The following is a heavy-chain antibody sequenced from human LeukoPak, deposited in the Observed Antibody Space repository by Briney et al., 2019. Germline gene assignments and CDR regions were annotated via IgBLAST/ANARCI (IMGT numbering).Heavy chain of an antibody. D-gene: IGHD1-1*01. CDR3: ANDFFTTETNYYYYYMHF. CDR1: GFTFDDYA. CDR2: ISGDGGSA. Sequence: PGGSLRLSCAASGFTFDDYAMHWVRQAPGKGLEWVSLISGDGGSAYYADSVKGRSTISRDNSKNSLYLQMNSLRTEDTALYYCANDFFTTETNYYYYYMHFWGKGTTLTVSS. V-gene: IGHV3-43*02. J-gene: IGHJ6*03.